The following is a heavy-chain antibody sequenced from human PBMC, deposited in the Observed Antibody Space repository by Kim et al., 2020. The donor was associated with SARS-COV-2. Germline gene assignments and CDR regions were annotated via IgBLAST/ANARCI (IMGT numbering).Heavy chain of an antibody. D-gene: IGHD6-13*01. V-gene: IGHV1-18*03. J-gene: IGHJ4*02. CDR3: ARDPVIAAAGISGPSGS. Sequence: ASVKVSCKASGYTFTSYGISWVRQAPGQGLEWMGWISAYNGNTNYAQKLQGRVTMTTDTSTSTAYMELRSLRSDDMAVYYCARDPVIAAAGISGPSGSWGQGTLVTVSS. CDR2: ISAYNGNT. CDR1: GYTFTSYG.